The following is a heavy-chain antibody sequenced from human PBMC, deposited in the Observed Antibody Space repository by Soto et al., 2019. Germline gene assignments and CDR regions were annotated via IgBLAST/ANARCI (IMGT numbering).Heavy chain of an antibody. CDR1: GGSISSYY. Sequence: SETLSLTCTVSGGSISSYYWSWIRQPPGKGLEWIGEINHSGSTNYNPSLKSRVTISVDTSKNQFSLKLSSVTAADTAVYYCARGKIDIVVVGGYYYMDVWGKGTTVTVSS. CDR2: INHSGST. D-gene: IGHD2-15*01. V-gene: IGHV4-34*01. J-gene: IGHJ6*03. CDR3: ARGKIDIVVVGGYYYMDV.